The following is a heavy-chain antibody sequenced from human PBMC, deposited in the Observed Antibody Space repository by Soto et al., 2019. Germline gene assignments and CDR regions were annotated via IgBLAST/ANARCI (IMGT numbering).Heavy chain of an antibody. V-gene: IGHV3-30*04. CDR2: ITFDGSSQ. D-gene: IGHD2-15*01. CDR3: AKDRPGYCSDGLCYEHFHYGMDV. CDR1: GFSFNSYA. Sequence: QVQLVESGGRVVHPGTSLRLSCEVSGFSFNSYAMHWVRQAPGKGLEWVAAITFDGSSQFYSGSVRGRITISRGNSRNTRFLDMTSLRPEDTAMYFCAKDRPGYCSDGLCYEHFHYGMDVWGQGTTVTV. J-gene: IGHJ6*02.